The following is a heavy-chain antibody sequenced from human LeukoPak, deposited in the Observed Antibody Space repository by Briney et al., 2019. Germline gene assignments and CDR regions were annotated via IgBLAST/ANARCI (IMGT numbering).Heavy chain of an antibody. J-gene: IGHJ3*02. Sequence: PSETLSLTCTVSGGSISSSSYYWGWIRQPPGKGLEWIGSIYYSGSTYYNPSLKSRVTISVDTSKNQFSLKLSSVTAADTAVYYCARVSLIVATGNGAFDIWGQGTMVTVSS. CDR2: IYYSGST. CDR1: GGSISSSSYY. CDR3: ARVSLIVATGNGAFDI. D-gene: IGHD5-12*01. V-gene: IGHV4-39*01.